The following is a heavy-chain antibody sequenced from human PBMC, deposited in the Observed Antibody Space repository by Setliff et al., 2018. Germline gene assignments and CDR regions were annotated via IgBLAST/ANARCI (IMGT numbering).Heavy chain of an antibody. V-gene: IGHV1-46*01. Sequence: ASVKVSCKASGYTFTKYYMYWVRQAPGQGLEWMGIINISGGTSSYEQKFQGRVTMTRDTSTNTIYMELSSLSFEDTAVYYCARDRNDNYESSGYYYAGGYMDVWGKGTTVTVSS. CDR2: INISGGTS. D-gene: IGHD3-22*01. CDR1: GYTFTKYY. J-gene: IGHJ6*03. CDR3: ARDRNDNYESSGYYYAGGYMDV.